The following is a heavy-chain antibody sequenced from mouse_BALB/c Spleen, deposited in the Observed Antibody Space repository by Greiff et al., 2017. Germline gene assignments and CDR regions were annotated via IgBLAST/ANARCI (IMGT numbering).Heavy chain of an antibody. V-gene: IGHV6-6*02. CDR2: IRLKSNNYAT. J-gene: IGHJ2*01. Sequence: EVQGVESGGGLVQPGGSMKLSCVASGFTFSNYWMNWVRQSPEKGLEWVAEIRLKSNNYATHYAESVKGRFTISRDDSKSSVYLQMNNLRAEDTGIYYCTRSYSYGYYFDYWGQGTTLTVSS. CDR3: TRSYSYGYYFDY. D-gene: IGHD1-2*01. CDR1: GFTFSNYW.